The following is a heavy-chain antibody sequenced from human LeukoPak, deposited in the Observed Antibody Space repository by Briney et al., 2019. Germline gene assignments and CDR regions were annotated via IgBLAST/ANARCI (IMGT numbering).Heavy chain of an antibody. V-gene: IGHV4-4*07. CDR2: IYTSGST. CDR1: GGSISNYY. D-gene: IGHD3-9*01. Sequence: SETLSLTCTVSGGSISNYYWSWIRQPAGKGLEWIGRIYTSGSTNYNPSLKSRVTISVDKSKNQFSLKLSSVTAADTAVYYCARDSHDILTGYIDYWGQGTLVTVSS. J-gene: IGHJ4*02. CDR3: ARDSHDILTGYIDY.